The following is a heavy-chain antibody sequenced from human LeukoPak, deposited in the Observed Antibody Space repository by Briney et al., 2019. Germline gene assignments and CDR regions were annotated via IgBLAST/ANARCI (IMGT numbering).Heavy chain of an antibody. CDR2: IYYSGGT. D-gene: IGHD6-13*01. CDR3: ARGVSTSWSSAAFQPFDY. V-gene: IGHV4-39*07. Sequence: SETLSLTCTVSGGSISSSNYYWGWLRQPPGNGLEWIGSIYYSGGTFYNPSLKSRVTISVDTSKNQFSLKLNSVTAADTAVYFCARGVSTSWSSAAFQPFDYWGQGTLVTVSS. J-gene: IGHJ4*02. CDR1: GGSISSSNYY.